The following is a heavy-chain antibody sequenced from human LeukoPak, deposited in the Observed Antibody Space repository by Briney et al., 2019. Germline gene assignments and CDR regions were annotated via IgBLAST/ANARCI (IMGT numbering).Heavy chain of an antibody. CDR3: ARWGGSYYQQFDY. CDR2: INHSGST. J-gene: IGHJ4*02. D-gene: IGHD1-26*01. CDR1: GGSISSSSYY. Sequence: KPSETLSLTCTVSGGSISSSSYYWGWIRQPPGKGLEWIGEINHSGSTNYNPSLKSRVTISVDTSKNQFSLKLSSVTAADTAVYYCARWGGSYYQQFDYWGQGTLVTVSS. V-gene: IGHV4-39*07.